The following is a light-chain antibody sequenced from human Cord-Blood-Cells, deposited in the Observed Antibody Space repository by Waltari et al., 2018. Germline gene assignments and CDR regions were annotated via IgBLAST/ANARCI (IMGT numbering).Light chain of an antibody. CDR2: RNN. CDR1: SSNSGSNF. Sequence: QSVLTPPLSASGTPGQRVTISRFGSSSNSGSNFVYWYQQLPGTAPKLLIYRNNQRPSGVPDRFSGSKSGTSASLAISGLRSEDEADYYCAAWDDSLSGPVFGGGTKLTVL. CDR3: AAWDDSLSGPV. J-gene: IGLJ2*01. V-gene: IGLV1-47*01.